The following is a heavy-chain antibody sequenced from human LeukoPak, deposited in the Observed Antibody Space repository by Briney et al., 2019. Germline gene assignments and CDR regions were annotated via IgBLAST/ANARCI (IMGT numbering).Heavy chain of an antibody. Sequence: SVKVSCTASGGTFASYAISWVRQASGQGLEWMGGIIPIFGTANYAQKFQGRVTITADESTSTAYMELSSLRSEDTAVYYCARDDGIKTGFDYWGQGTLVTVSS. CDR2: IIPIFGTA. CDR3: ARDDGIKTGFDY. V-gene: IGHV1-69*13. CDR1: GGTFASYA. J-gene: IGHJ4*02. D-gene: IGHD3-3*02.